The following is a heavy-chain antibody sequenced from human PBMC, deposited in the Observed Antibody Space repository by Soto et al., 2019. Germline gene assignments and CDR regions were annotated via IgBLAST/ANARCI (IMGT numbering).Heavy chain of an antibody. CDR2: IIPILGIA. D-gene: IGHD6-6*01. CDR3: ARGARQLRPREDLN. CDR1: GGTFSSYT. V-gene: IGHV1-69*02. J-gene: IGHJ4*02. Sequence: GASVKVCCKASGGTFSSYTISWVRQAPGRGLEWMGRIIPILGIANYAQKFQGRVTITADKSTSTAYMELSSLRSDDTAVYYCARGARQLRPREDLNWCQGTLVTVST.